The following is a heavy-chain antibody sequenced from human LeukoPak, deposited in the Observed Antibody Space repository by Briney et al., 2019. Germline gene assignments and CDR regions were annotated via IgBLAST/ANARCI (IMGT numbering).Heavy chain of an antibody. J-gene: IGHJ4*02. CDR3: ARADLYTSGLIDY. D-gene: IGHD2-2*02. Sequence: SETLSLTCTVSGGSISSYYWSWIRQPPEKGLEWIGYIYYSGSTNYNPSLKSRVTISVDTSKNQFSLKLSSVTAADTAVYYCARADLYTSGLIDYWGQGTLVTVSS. CDR1: GGSISSYY. CDR2: IYYSGST. V-gene: IGHV4-59*01.